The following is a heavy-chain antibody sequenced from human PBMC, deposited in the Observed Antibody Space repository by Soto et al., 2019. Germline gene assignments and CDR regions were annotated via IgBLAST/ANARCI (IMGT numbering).Heavy chain of an antibody. CDR3: ARAAGRSKLLPYYFDP. J-gene: IGHJ5*02. CDR2: INPATGDT. CDR1: GYVFTTSA. Sequence: ASVKVSCKASGYVFTTSAIHWVRQAAGQRLEWLGWINPATGDTKYSQDFRGRVTFTLDTSATTAYMALTSLISHDTAVYYCARAAGRSKLLPYYFDPWGQGTLVTVSS. D-gene: IGHD3-22*01. V-gene: IGHV1-3*01.